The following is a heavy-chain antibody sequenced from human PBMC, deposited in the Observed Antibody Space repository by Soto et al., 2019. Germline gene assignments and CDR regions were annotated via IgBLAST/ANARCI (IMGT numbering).Heavy chain of an antibody. Sequence: QVQLVQSGAEVKKPGSSVKVSCKASAGTFSSYTISWVRQAPGQGLEWRGRIIPILGIANYAQKFQARVTTTADKCTSTAYMELSSLRAENTAVYYCARGRSDILTYPSDWFDPWGEGTLVTVSS. CDR3: ARGRSDILTYPSDWFDP. CDR1: AGTFSSYT. V-gene: IGHV1-69*02. CDR2: IIPILGIA. J-gene: IGHJ5*02. D-gene: IGHD3-9*01.